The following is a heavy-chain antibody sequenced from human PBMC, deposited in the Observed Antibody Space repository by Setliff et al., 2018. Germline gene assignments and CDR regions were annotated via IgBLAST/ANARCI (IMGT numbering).Heavy chain of an antibody. Sequence: GESLKISCAASGFAFSTYRMNWVRQAPGKGLEWVSYITSSSSTIDYADSVKGRFTISRDDAKSSLYLQMNSLRAEDTAVYYCARVIYFYYMDVWGKGTTVTVSS. V-gene: IGHV3-48*01. CDR3: ARVIYFYYMDV. J-gene: IGHJ6*03. CDR1: GFAFSTYR. CDR2: ITSSSSTI.